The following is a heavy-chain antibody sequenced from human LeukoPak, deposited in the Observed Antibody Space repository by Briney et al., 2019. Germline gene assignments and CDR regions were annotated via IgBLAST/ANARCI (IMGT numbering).Heavy chain of an antibody. D-gene: IGHD6-13*01. CDR3: AKTRPLDSSSWSHGDY. CDR2: ISGSGVST. J-gene: IGHJ4*02. CDR1: GFTFSSYA. V-gene: IGHV3-23*01. Sequence: PGGSLRLSCAASGFTFSSYAMSWVRQAPGKGLEWVSAISGSGVSTYYGDSVKGRFTISRDNSKNTLYLQMNSLRAEDTAVYYCAKTRPLDSSSWSHGDYWGQGTLVTVSS.